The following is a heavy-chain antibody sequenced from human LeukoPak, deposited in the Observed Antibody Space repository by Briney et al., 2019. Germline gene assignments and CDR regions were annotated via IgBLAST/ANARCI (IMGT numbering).Heavy chain of an antibody. CDR2: IFSSGST. Sequence: SETLSLTCTVSGGSVSSGSYYWSWIRQPPGKGLEWIGHIFSSGSTNYISSLKSRVTISVDTSKNQFSLKLSSVTAADTAVYYCASRGGTYCGGDCHAFDIWGQGTMVTVSS. CDR1: GGSVSSGSYY. J-gene: IGHJ3*02. CDR3: ASRGGTYCGGDCHAFDI. D-gene: IGHD2-21*02. V-gene: IGHV4-61*01.